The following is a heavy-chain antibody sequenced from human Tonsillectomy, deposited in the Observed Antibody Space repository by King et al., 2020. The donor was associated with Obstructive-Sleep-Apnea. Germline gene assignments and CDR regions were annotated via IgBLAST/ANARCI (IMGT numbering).Heavy chain of an antibody. Sequence: QLQESGPGLVKPSETLSLTCTVSGGSISTYYWSWIRQPPGKGLEWIGYIYYSGSTNYNPSLKSRVAISLDTSKNQFSLKLSSVTAADTAVYYCARLKRGLWFGGLVYNWFDPWGQGTLVTVSS. D-gene: IGHD3-10*01. J-gene: IGHJ5*02. CDR2: IYYSGST. V-gene: IGHV4-59*08. CDR1: GGSISTYY. CDR3: ARLKRGLWFGGLVYNWFDP.